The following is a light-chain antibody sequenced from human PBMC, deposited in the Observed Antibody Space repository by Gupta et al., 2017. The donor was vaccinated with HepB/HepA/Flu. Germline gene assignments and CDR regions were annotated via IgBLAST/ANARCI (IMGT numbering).Light chain of an antibody. CDR3: VLYMGSGISV. V-gene: IGLV8-61*01. CDR2: NTN. Sequence: QTVVTQEPSVYVSPGETVTLTCGLSSGSVSTSYYPSWYQQTPGQAPRTLIYNTNTRSSGVPDRFSGSILGNRAALTITGAQADDESDYYCVLYMGSGISVFGGGTKLTVL. CDR1: SGSVSTSYY. J-gene: IGLJ2*01.